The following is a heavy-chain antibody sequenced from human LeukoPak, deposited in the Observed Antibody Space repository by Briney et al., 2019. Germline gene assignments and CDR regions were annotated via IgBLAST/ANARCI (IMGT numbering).Heavy chain of an antibody. CDR2: ISYDGTNK. Sequence: GTSLRLSCVASGFTFSSYGMNWVRQAPGKGLEWVAVISYDGTNKFYVDSLWGRFTISRGNSKNTLYLQMNSLRAEDTAVYYCAKDGYYGSGTYPDYWGQGTLVTVSS. D-gene: IGHD3-10*01. J-gene: IGHJ4*02. CDR1: GFTFSSYG. V-gene: IGHV3-30*18. CDR3: AKDGYYGSGTYPDY.